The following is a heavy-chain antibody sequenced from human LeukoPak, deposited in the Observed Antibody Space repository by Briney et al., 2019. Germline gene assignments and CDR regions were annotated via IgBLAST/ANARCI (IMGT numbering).Heavy chain of an antibody. CDR2: FYPKDGET. J-gene: IGHJ6*02. Sequence: ASVTVSCKVSGYTLTELSMHWVRQAPGKGLEWMGGFYPKDGETIYAQTFQGRVTMTEDTSTDTAYMELSSLRSEDTAVYYCATSGWVPYYYYGMDVWGQGTTVTVSS. CDR1: GYTLTELS. V-gene: IGHV1-24*01. CDR3: ATSGWVPYYYYGMDV. D-gene: IGHD1-26*01.